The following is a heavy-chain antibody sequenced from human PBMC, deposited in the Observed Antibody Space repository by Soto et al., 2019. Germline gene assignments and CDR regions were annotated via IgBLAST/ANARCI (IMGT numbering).Heavy chain of an antibody. Sequence: QVQLVQSGAEVKKPGASVKVSCKASGYTLTAYYIHWVRQAPGQGREWMGIVNPGDGSTRYAQMFQNRVTMMGDTSTTTIYRELSSLRSEDTAVYYCARSYGQNRPIDYWGQGTLVTVSS. J-gene: IGHJ4*02. D-gene: IGHD3-10*01. CDR1: GYTLTAYY. V-gene: IGHV1-46*01. CDR2: VNPGDGST. CDR3: ARSYGQNRPIDY.